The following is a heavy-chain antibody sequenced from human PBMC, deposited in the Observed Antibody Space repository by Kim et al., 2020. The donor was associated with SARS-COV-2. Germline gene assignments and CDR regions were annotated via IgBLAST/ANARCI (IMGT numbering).Heavy chain of an antibody. CDR1: GFTFDDYA. J-gene: IGHJ5*02. V-gene: IGHV3-9*01. Sequence: GGSLRLSCAASGFTFDDYAMHWVRQAPGKGLEWVSGISWNSGSIGYADSVKGRFTISRDNAKNSLYLQMNSLRAEDTALYYCAKDGGLGVNWFDPWGQGTLVTVSS. CDR3: AKDGGLGVNWFDP. D-gene: IGHD3-16*01. CDR2: ISWNSGSI.